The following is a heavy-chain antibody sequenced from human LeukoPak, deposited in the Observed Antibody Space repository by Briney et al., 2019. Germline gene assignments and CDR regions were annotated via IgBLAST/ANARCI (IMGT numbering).Heavy chain of an antibody. CDR3: ANLGGRFGEFLIDY. D-gene: IGHD3-10*01. CDR1: GGSISSSNW. CDR2: IYHSGST. J-gene: IGHJ4*02. Sequence: SETLSLTCAVSGGSISSSNWWSWVRQPPGKGLEWIGEIYHSGSTNYNPSLKSRVTISVDKSKNQFSLELSSVTAADTAVYYCANLGGRFGEFLIDYWGQGTLVTVSS. V-gene: IGHV4-4*02.